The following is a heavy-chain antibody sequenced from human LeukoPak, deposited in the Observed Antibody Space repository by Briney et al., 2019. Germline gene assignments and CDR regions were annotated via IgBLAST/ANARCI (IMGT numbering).Heavy chain of an antibody. CDR1: GGSINNYY. Sequence: SETLSLTCTVSGGSINNYYWSWVRQPPGAGLEWLAYIYYTGSTNYNPSLKTRLTISVDTSKNQFSLKLSSVTAADTAVYYCARRDSSGYLVDYWGQGTLVTVSS. V-gene: IGHV4-59*12. CDR2: IYYTGST. D-gene: IGHD3-22*01. J-gene: IGHJ4*02. CDR3: ARRDSSGYLVDY.